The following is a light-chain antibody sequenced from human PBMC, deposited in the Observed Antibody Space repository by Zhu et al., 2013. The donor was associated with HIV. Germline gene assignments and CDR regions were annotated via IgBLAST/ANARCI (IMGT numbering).Light chain of an antibody. CDR1: QSVSSN. V-gene: IGKV3-15*01. CDR2: GAS. CDR3: QQYNNWPPT. Sequence: EIVMTQSPATLSVSSGERATLSCRASQSVSSNLAWYQQKPGQAPRLLIYGASTRATDIPARFSGSGSGTEFTLTISSLQSEDFAVYYCQQYNNWPPTFGGGTKVEI. J-gene: IGKJ4*01.